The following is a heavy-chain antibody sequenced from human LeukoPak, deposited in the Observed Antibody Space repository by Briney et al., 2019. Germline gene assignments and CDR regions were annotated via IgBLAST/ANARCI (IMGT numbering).Heavy chain of an antibody. CDR1: GGTFSSYA. D-gene: IGHD6-13*01. CDR3: ASGDSSSWQTLDY. V-gene: IGHV1-69*04. J-gene: IGHJ4*02. CDR2: IIPTLGIA. Sequence: GSSVKVSCKASGGTFSSYATSWVRQAPGQGLEWMGRIIPTLGIANYAQKFQGRVTITADKSTSTAYMELSSLRSEDTAVYYCASGDSSSWQTLDYWGQGTLVTVSS.